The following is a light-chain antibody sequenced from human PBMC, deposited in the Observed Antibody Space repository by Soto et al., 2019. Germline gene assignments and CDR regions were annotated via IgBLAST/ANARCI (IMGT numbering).Light chain of an antibody. J-gene: IGKJ1*01. Sequence: EIVMTQSPDTLSVSPGERATLSCRTSQSVSSNLAWYQHKPGQAPRLLMYGASTRTTGVPARFSGSGSGTEFTLTISSLQSEDFAVYYCQQYTDWPLTFGLATRVEIK. CDR2: GAS. CDR3: QQYTDWPLT. V-gene: IGKV3-15*01. CDR1: QSVSSN.